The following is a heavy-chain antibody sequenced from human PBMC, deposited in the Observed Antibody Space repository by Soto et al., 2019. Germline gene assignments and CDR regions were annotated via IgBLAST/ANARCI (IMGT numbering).Heavy chain of an antibody. D-gene: IGHD4-17*01. J-gene: IGHJ6*02. CDR1: GFTFNIYA. V-gene: IGHV3-30-3*01. Sequence: GGSLRLSCAASGFTFNIYALHWVRQAPGKGLEWVAVISFDGTKKYYSDSVKGRFTISRDNLKNTLYLQMNNLRVEDAALYFCAREDDYGYRYINYGLDVWGQGTTVTAP. CDR3: AREDDYGYRYINYGLDV. CDR2: ISFDGTKK.